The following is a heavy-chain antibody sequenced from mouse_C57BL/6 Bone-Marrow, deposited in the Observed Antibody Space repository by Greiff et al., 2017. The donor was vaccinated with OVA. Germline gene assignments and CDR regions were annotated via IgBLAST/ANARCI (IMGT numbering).Heavy chain of an antibody. Sequence: EVQLQQSGPELVKPGASVKISCKASGYTFTDYYMNWVKQSHGKSLEWIGDINPNNGGTSYNQKFKGKATLTVDKSSSTAYMELRSLTSEDSAVYYCARLRPIYYGVDYWGQGTSVTVSS. V-gene: IGHV1-26*01. CDR1: GYTFTDYY. J-gene: IGHJ4*01. CDR2: INPNNGGT. CDR3: ARLRPIYYGVDY.